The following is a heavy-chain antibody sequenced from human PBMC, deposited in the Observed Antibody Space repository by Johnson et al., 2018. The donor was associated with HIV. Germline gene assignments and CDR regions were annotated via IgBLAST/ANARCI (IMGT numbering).Heavy chain of an antibody. CDR1: GFTFSSYA. CDR3: AKDLGNWDSPRSAFDM. Sequence: EMQLVESGGGLVQPGGSLRLSCAASGFTFSSYAMHWVRQAPGKGLEYVSAISSNGDSTYYANSVKGRFTISRDNSKNTLYLQMGSLRTEDMAVYYCAKDLGNWDSPRSAFDMWGQGTMVTVSS. D-gene: IGHD1/OR15-1a*01. V-gene: IGHV3-64*01. CDR2: ISSNGDST. J-gene: IGHJ3*02.